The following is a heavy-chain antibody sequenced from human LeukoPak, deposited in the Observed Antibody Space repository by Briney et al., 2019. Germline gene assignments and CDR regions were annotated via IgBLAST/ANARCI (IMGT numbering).Heavy chain of an antibody. CDR2: ISPNSGGT. J-gene: IGHJ4*02. CDR1: GYTFTGDF. V-gene: IGHV1-2*02. Sequence: ASVKVSCKASGYTFTGDFMHWVRLAPGHGLEWMGWISPNSGGTNYAQKFQGRVTMTRDTSISTAYMELSRLTSDDTAVYYCARNFGGSSRYFDYWGQGTLVSVSS. D-gene: IGHD4-23*01. CDR3: ARNFGGSSRYFDY.